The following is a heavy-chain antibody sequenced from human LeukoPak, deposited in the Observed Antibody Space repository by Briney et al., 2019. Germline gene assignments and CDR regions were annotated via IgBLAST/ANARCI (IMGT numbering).Heavy chain of an antibody. CDR3: ARIYSSTHNWFDT. J-gene: IGHJ5*02. D-gene: IGHD6-19*01. CDR2: IYYSGTT. Sequence: SETLSLTCTVSGDSISTTSYFWAWIRQPPGGGLDWIGSIYYSGTTYFNSSLKIRGTISVERSKNHFCLKLSALTVADSARYYCARIYSSTHNWFDTWGQGIQVTVSS. CDR1: GDSISTTSYF. V-gene: IGHV4-39*07.